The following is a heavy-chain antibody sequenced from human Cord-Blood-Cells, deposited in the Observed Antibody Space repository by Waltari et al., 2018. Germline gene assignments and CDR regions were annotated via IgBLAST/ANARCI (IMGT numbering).Heavy chain of an antibody. J-gene: IGHJ1*01. V-gene: IGHV4-39*01. D-gene: IGHD3-10*01. CDR3: ASSHRVVRGVIIYFQH. Sequence: QLQLQESGPGLVKPSETLSLTCTVSGGSISSSSYYWGWIRQPPGKGLEWIGSIYYSGSTYYNPSLKSRVTISVDTSKDRFSLKLSSVTAADTAVYYCASSHRVVRGVIIYFQHWGQGTLVTVSS. CDR1: GGSISSSSYY. CDR2: IYYSGST.